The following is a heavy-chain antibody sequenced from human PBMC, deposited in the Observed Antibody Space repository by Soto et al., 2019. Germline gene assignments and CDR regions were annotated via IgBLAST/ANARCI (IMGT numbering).Heavy chain of an antibody. V-gene: IGHV4-59*08. J-gene: IGHJ4*02. Sequence: PSETLSLTCTVSGASISSDYWSWIRQPPGKGLEWIGYAYSSGSAIYNPSLKSRVTISLDTSKSQFSLKLSSVTAADTAVYYCASRTISRVITDYIHYWGQATLVTVSS. CDR3: ASRTISRVITDYIHY. D-gene: IGHD3-3*01. CDR2: AYSSGSA. CDR1: GASISSDY.